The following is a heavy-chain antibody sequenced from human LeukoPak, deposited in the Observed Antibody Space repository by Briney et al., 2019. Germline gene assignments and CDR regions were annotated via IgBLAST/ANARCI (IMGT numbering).Heavy chain of an antibody. Sequence: ASVKVSCKASGYTFTYYDINWVRQAPGQGLEWMGWMNPNSGYTGYAQKFQGRVTLTRNTSITTAYMELSSLRSEDTAVYYCARSLPKLGRTYFYDYWGQGTLVTVSS. CDR1: GYTFTYYD. CDR2: MNPNSGYT. D-gene: IGHD7-27*01. V-gene: IGHV1-8*01. CDR3: ARSLPKLGRTYFYDY. J-gene: IGHJ4*02.